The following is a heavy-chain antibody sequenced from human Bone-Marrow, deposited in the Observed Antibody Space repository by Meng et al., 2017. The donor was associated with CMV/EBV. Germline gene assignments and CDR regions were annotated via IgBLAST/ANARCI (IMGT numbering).Heavy chain of an antibody. CDR2: ISWNSGSI. J-gene: IGHJ5*02. Sequence: SLKISCAASGFTFDDYAMHWVRQAPGKGLEWVSGISWNSGSIGYADSVKGRFTISRENGMNSLYLQMNSLRADDTAVYYCARGAPPGFDPWGQGTLVTVSS. CDR3: ARGAPPGFDP. V-gene: IGHV3-9*01. CDR1: GFTFDDYA.